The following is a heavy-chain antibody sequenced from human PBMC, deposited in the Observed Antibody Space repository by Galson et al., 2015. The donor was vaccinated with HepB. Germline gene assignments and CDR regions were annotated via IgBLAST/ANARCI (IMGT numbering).Heavy chain of an antibody. CDR1: GGSISSYY. V-gene: IGHV4-4*07. J-gene: IGHJ6*03. CDR3: ARGGDCSSTSCLLGFGDYYYMDV. Sequence: SETLSLTCTVSGGSISSYYWSWIRQPAGKGLEWIGRIYTSGSTNYNPSLKSRVTMSVDTSKNQFSLKLSSVTAADTAVYYCARGGDCSSTSCLLGFGDYYYMDVWGKGTTVTVSS. CDR2: IYTSGST. D-gene: IGHD2-2*01.